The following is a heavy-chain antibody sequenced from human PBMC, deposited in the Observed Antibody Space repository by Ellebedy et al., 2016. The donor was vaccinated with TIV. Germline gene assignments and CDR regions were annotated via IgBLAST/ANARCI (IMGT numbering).Heavy chain of an antibody. V-gene: IGHV1-18*01. CDR1: GYTFTRYG. Sequence: ASVKVSCXVSGYTFTRYGMSWVRQAPGQGLEWMGWIDVYNGHTKYAQRFQGRVVMTTETATSTVYMELRSLRSDDTAVYYCARSRLGGGHWYFDFWGRGTLVTVSS. D-gene: IGHD3-10*01. CDR3: ARSRLGGGHWYFDF. J-gene: IGHJ2*01. CDR2: IDVYNGHT.